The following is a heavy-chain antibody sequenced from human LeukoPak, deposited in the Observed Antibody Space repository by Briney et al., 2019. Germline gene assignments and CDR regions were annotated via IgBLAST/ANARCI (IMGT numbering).Heavy chain of an antibody. D-gene: IGHD2-15*01. J-gene: IGHJ4*02. CDR3: ARSYCSGGSCYEY. CDR2: INPNSGGT. Sequence: GASVKVSCKASGYTFTGYYIHWVRQAPGQGLEWMGWINPNSGGTNYAQKFQGWVTMTRDTSISTAYMELSRLRSDDTAVYYCARSYCSGGSCYEYWGQGTLVTVSS. CDR1: GYTFTGYY. V-gene: IGHV1-2*04.